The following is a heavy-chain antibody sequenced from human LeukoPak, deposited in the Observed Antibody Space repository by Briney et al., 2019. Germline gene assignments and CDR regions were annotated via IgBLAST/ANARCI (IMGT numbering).Heavy chain of an antibody. D-gene: IGHD2-21*02. J-gene: IGHJ5*02. Sequence: PSETLSLTCAVYGGSFSGYYWSWIRQPPGKGQEWIGEINHSGSTNYNPSLKSRVTISVDTSKNQFSPKLSSVTAADTAVYYCARVEHIVVVTAIQNWFDPWGQGTLVTVSS. CDR1: GGSFSGYY. V-gene: IGHV4-34*01. CDR3: ARVEHIVVVTAIQNWFDP. CDR2: INHSGST.